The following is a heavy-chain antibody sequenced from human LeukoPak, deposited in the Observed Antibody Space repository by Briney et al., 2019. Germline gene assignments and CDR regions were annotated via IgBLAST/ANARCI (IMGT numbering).Heavy chain of an antibody. CDR3: AREGGYDYIWGSNQSGDYFDY. CDR1: GYTFTSYG. D-gene: IGHD3-16*01. Sequence: ASVKVSCKAAGYTFTSYGISWVRQAPGEGLEWMGWISAYNGNTNYAQKLQGRVTITTDTSTSTAYMELRSLRSDDTAVYYCAREGGYDYIWGSNQSGDYFDYWGQGTLVTVSS. CDR2: ISAYNGNT. V-gene: IGHV1-18*01. J-gene: IGHJ4*02.